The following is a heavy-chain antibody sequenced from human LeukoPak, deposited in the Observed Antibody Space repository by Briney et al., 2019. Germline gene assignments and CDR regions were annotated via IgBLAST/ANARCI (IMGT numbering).Heavy chain of an antibody. J-gene: IGHJ5*02. Sequence: PSETLSLTCAVYGGSFSGYYWSWIRQPPGKGLEWIGEINHSGSTNYNPSLKSRVTISVDTSKNQFSLKLSSVTAADTAVYYCARRQPLWFGENMYNWFDPWGQGTLVTVSS. CDR3: ARRQPLWFGENMYNWFDP. V-gene: IGHV4-34*01. CDR2: INHSGST. D-gene: IGHD3-10*01. CDR1: GGSFSGYY.